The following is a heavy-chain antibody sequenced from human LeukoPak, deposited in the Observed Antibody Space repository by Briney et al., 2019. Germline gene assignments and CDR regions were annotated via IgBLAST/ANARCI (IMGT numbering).Heavy chain of an antibody. J-gene: IGHJ4*02. CDR2: ISGSGGRT. CDR3: ARAYYYDSMMNLKV. V-gene: IGHV3-23*01. CDR1: GFTFSSYT. D-gene: IGHD3-22*01. Sequence: GGSLRLSCAASGFTFSSYTMTWVRQAPGKGLEWVSTISGSGGRTYYADSVKGRFTIARDNSKNTLYLQMNSLRAEDTAVYYCARAYYYDSMMNLKVWGQGTLVTVSS.